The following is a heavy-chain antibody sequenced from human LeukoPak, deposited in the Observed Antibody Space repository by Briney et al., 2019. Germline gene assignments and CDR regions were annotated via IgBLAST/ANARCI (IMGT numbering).Heavy chain of an antibody. J-gene: IGHJ2*01. Sequence: KASGTLSLTCAVSGGSISSYYWTWIRQPPGKALEWIGYIYYSGRTSYNPSLKSRVTMSVDTSKNQFSLKLSSVTAADTAVYYCARDGNPWNLDVWGRGTLVTVSS. CDR3: ARDGNPWNLDV. CDR2: IYYSGRT. CDR1: GGSISSYY. D-gene: IGHD1-14*01. V-gene: IGHV4-59*01.